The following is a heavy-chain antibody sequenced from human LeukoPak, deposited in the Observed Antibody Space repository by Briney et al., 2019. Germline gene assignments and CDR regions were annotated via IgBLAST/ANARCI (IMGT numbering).Heavy chain of an antibody. CDR2: ISYIGST. V-gene: IGHV4-59*01. D-gene: IGHD6-13*01. CDR3: ARESRYSSSWYSNGDVFDI. Sequence: SETLSLTCTVSGGSISNFYWSWIRQPPGKGLEWIGYISYIGSTNYNPSLKSRVTISLDMSKNQFSLKLSSVTAADTAVYYCARESRYSSSWYSNGDVFDIWGQGTRVTVSS. J-gene: IGHJ3*02. CDR1: GGSISNFY.